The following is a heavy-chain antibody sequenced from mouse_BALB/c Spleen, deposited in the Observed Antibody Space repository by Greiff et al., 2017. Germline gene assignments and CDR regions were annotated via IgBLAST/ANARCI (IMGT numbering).Heavy chain of an antibody. CDR1: GFSLTGYG. CDR3: AKDLIYYYGNSCRGAMDY. CDR2: IWGDGST. V-gene: IGHV2-6-7*01. J-gene: IGHJ4*01. D-gene: IGHD1-1*01. Sequence: VQLVESGPGLVAPSQSLSITCTVSGFSLTGYGVNWVRQPPGKGLEWLGMIWGDGSTDYNSALKSRLSISKDNSKGQVFLKMNSLQTDDTASYYCAKDLIYYYGNSCRGAMDYWGQGTSVTVSS.